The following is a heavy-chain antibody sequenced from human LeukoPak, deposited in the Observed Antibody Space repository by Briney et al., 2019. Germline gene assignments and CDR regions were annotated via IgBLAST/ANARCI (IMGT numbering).Heavy chain of an antibody. D-gene: IGHD6-19*01. CDR1: GFSFSSNE. Sequence: GGSLRLSCAASGFSFSSNEMNWVRQAPGKGLQWVLDISRSGGTVYYADSVKGRFTISRDNAKNSLYLQMDNPTAEDTAVYYCGTRGEGHTSGWYVYWGQGTLVSVSS. J-gene: IGHJ4*02. V-gene: IGHV3-48*03. CDR3: GTRGEGHTSGWYVY. CDR2: ISRSGGTV.